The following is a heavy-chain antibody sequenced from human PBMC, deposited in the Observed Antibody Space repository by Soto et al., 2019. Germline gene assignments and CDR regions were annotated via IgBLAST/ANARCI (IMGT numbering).Heavy chain of an antibody. D-gene: IGHD3-22*01. CDR2: IKRKTDGGKT. CDR1: GFTLSNAY. J-gene: IGHJ4*02. Sequence: EVQLVESGGDLVKPGGSLRLSCAASGFTLSNAYMNWVRQAPGKGLEWVGRIKRKTDGGKTDYAAPVKGRFTISKDEFKGNMYLEIDSLETGGPGVVYCATEPYYYDSSGFDAWGKGTLVTVSS. CDR3: ATEPYYYDSSGFDA. V-gene: IGHV3-15*07.